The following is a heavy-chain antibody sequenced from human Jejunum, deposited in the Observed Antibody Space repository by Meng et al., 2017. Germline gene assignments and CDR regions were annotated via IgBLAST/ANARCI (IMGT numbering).Heavy chain of an antibody. D-gene: IGHD1-1*01. J-gene: IGHJ3*02. CDR3: ARAIKTTYAFDI. CDR1: GFSFDTYS. CDR2: IRYTSNFI. Sequence: GESLKISCTGSGFSFDTYSMNWVRQAPGKGLEWVSSIRYTSNFIYYADSVKGRFTISRDNAKNSLSLQMSNLRVEDTAVYYCARAIKTTYAFDIWGQGTMVTVSS. V-gene: IGHV3-21*06.